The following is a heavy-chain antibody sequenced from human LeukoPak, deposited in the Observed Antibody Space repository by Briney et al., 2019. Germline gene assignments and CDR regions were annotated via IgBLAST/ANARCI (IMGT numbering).Heavy chain of an antibody. CDR1: GFTFSSYG. J-gene: IGHJ4*02. V-gene: IGHV3-33*01. CDR3: ARSMTYFNFDY. CDR2: IWYDGSNK. D-gene: IGHD2/OR15-2a*01. Sequence: GRSLRLSCAASGFTFSSYGMHWVRQAPGKGLEWVAVIWYDGSNKYYADSVKGRFTISRDNSKNTLYLQMNSLRAEDTAVYYCARSMTYFNFDYWGQGTLVTVSS.